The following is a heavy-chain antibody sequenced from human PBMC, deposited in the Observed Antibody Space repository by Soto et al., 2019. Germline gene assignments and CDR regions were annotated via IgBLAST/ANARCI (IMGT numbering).Heavy chain of an antibody. Sequence: QVQLQESGPGLVKPSETLSLTCTVSGGSISSYYWSWIRQPPGKGLEWIGYIYYSGSTNYNPSLNSRVTKSVDTSKNRFSLKLSAVTAAVTAGYYCARENYGDAFDVWGQGTMVTVCS. D-gene: IGHD1-7*01. CDR2: IYYSGST. CDR1: GGSISSYY. CDR3: ARENYGDAFDV. V-gene: IGHV4-59*01. J-gene: IGHJ3*01.